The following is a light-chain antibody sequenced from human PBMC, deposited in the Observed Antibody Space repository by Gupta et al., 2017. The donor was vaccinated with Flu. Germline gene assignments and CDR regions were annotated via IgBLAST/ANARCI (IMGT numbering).Light chain of an antibody. Sequence: DIQMTQSPSSLSASVGDRVTITCRASQIINKYLNWYQQKPGKAPKLLISAASSLKSGVPSRFSGSGSGTDFTLTISRLQPEEFATYYCQQSDTALFTFGHGTXVDFK. CDR3: QQSDTALFT. V-gene: IGKV1-39*01. CDR1: QIINKY. J-gene: IGKJ3*01. CDR2: AAS.